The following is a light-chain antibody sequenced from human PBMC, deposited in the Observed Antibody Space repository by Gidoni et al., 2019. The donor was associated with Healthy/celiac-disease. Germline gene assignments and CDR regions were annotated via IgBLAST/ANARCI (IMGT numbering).Light chain of an antibody. CDR3: CSYAGRSYV. J-gene: IGLJ1*01. V-gene: IGLV2-11*01. CDR1: SSDVGGYNY. Sequence: QSALTQPRSVSGSPGQSGTISCTGTSSDVGGYNYVSWYQQHPGKAPKLMIYDVSKRPSGVPDCVSGAKAGNTASLTISGLQAEDEADDYCCSYAGRSYVFGTGTKVTVL. CDR2: DVS.